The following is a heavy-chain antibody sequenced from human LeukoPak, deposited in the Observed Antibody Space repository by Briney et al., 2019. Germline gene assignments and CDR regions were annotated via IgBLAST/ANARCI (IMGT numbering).Heavy chain of an antibody. D-gene: IGHD6-19*01. CDR2: VTASGAGT. Sequence: PGGSLRLSCAASGFTFDSYAMTWVRQAPGKGLEWVSTVTASGAGTYFADSVKGRFTISGDNSKNTLYLQLNSLRAEDTAIYYCANNGGVAVAGSFDNWGQGTLVTVSS. J-gene: IGHJ4*02. CDR3: ANNGGVAVAGSFDN. V-gene: IGHV3-23*01. CDR1: GFTFDSYA.